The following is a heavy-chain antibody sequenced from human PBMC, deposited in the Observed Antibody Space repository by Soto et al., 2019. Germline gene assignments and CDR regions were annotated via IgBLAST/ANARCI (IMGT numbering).Heavy chain of an antibody. Sequence: SVKVSCKASGGTFSSYAISWVRQAPGQGLEWMGGIIPIFGTANYAQKFQGRVTITADESTSTAYMELSSLRSEDTAVYYCAGVLTGYASADVWGQGTTVTVSS. CDR3: AGVLTGYASADV. CDR2: IIPIFGTA. J-gene: IGHJ6*02. CDR1: GGTFSSYA. D-gene: IGHD3-9*01. V-gene: IGHV1-69*13.